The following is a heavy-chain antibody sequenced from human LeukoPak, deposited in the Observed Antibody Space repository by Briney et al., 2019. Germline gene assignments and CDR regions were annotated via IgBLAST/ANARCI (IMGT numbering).Heavy chain of an antibody. J-gene: IGHJ4*02. CDR2: IKQDGSEK. CDR3: ARGLLAAAGIDY. Sequence: GGSLRLSCAASGFTFSRYWMSWVRQAPGKGLEWVANIKQDGSEKNYVDSVKGRFTISRDNGKNSLYLQMNSLRAGDTALYYCARGLLAAAGIDYWGQGALVTVSS. D-gene: IGHD6-13*01. V-gene: IGHV3-7*04. CDR1: GFTFSRYW.